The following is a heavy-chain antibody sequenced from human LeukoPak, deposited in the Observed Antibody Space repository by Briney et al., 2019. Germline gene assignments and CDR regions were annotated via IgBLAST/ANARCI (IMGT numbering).Heavy chain of an antibody. J-gene: IGHJ4*02. CDR1: GYTFTSYY. CDR3: AREDPTYYYDSSGYSSPFDY. D-gene: IGHD3-22*01. Sequence: ASVKVSCKASGYTFTSYYMHWVRQAPGQGLEWMGWISAYNGNTNYAQKLQGRVTMTIDTSTSTAYMELRSLRSDDTAVYYCAREDPTYYYDSSGYSSPFDYWGQGTLVTVSS. V-gene: IGHV1-18*04. CDR2: ISAYNGNT.